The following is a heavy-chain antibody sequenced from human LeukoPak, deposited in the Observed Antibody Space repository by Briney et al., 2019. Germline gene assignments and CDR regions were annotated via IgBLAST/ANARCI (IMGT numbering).Heavy chain of an antibody. Sequence: GGSLRLSCAASGFTFSTYWMHWVRQAPGEGLVWVSRINGDGSSTNYADFVKGRFTISRDNAKNMLYLQMNSLRAEDTAVYYCAKEEWELPGSFDYWGQGTLVTVSS. CDR3: AKEEWELPGSFDY. V-gene: IGHV3-74*01. CDR1: GFTFSTYW. J-gene: IGHJ4*02. D-gene: IGHD1-26*01. CDR2: INGDGSST.